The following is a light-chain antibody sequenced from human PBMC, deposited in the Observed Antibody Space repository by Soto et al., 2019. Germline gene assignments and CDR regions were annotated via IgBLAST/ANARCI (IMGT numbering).Light chain of an antibody. CDR1: NSNIGKNF. Sequence: QSVLTQSSSTSGTPGQRVILSCSGSNSNIGKNFVYWYQLLPGTAPKLLIYRNTDRPSGVPDRFSGAKSGTSASLTISGLRSEDEADYYCAAWDDNLSAMVFGGGTKLTVL. V-gene: IGLV1-47*01. CDR3: AAWDDNLSAMV. CDR2: RNT. J-gene: IGLJ3*02.